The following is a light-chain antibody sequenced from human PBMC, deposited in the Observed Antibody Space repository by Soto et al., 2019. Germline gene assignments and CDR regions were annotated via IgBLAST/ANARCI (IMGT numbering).Light chain of an antibody. CDR1: GSSIGTNT. J-gene: IGLJ2*01. Sequence: QSVLTQPPSASGTPGQRVTISCSGSGSSIGTNTVNWYRQLPGTAPKLLCYGNNQRHSGVPDRFSGSKSGTSASLAISGLRSEDEAEYYCTAWDGSLNNVLFGGGTKLTVL. CDR2: GNN. V-gene: IGLV1-44*01. CDR3: TAWDGSLNNVL.